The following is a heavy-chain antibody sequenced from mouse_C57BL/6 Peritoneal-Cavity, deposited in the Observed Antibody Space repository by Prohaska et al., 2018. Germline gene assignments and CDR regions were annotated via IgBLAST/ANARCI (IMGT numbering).Heavy chain of an antibody. Sequence: SKATLTVDKPSSTAYMQLSSLTSEDSAVYYCARPTNWDALYYDYWGQGTTLTVSS. CDR3: ARPTNWDALYYDY. J-gene: IGHJ2*01. D-gene: IGHD4-1*01. V-gene: IGHV1-72*01.